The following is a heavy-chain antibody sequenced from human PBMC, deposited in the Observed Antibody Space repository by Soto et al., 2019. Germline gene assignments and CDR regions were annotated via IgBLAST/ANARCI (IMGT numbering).Heavy chain of an antibody. D-gene: IGHD2-15*01. J-gene: IGHJ4*01. CDR3: ARSCSGGSCNSAY. Sequence: ASVKVSCKASGYTFTNYGINWVRQAPGQGLEWMGWISPFTGDTHYTQSLQGRITMTTDTSTSTAYMELRSLRSADTAVYYCARSCSGGSCNSAYWGHGTLVTVSS. CDR1: GYTFTNYG. CDR2: ISPFTGDT. V-gene: IGHV1-18*04.